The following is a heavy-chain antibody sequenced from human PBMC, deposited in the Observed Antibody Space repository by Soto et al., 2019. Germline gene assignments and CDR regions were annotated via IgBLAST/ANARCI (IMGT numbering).Heavy chain of an antibody. Sequence: QVQLVESGGGVVQPGRSLRLSCAASGFTFNSYGMHWVRQALGKGLEWVAVIWYDGSNKYYGDSGKGPFTIARDNSKNTLYLQMNSLRAEDTAVYYCARDRPNSGFDYWGQGTMVTVSS. CDR2: IWYDGSNK. J-gene: IGHJ4*02. CDR1: GFTFNSYG. CDR3: ARDRPNSGFDY. V-gene: IGHV3-33*01. D-gene: IGHD7-27*01.